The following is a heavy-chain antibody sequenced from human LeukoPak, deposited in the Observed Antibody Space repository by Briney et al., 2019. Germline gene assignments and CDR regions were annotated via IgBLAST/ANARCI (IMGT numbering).Heavy chain of an antibody. CDR3: ARDEWLYYGSGSVLTPSWY. V-gene: IGHV3-74*01. Sequence: GGSLRLSWAASGYTFSSYWMHWVRQAAGKGRVWLSRINTEGSSTSYADSVKGRFTISRDNAKNTLYLQMNSLRAEDTAVYYCARDEWLYYGSGSVLTPSWYWGQGTLVTVSS. CDR1: GYTFSSYW. CDR2: INTEGSST. D-gene: IGHD3-10*01. J-gene: IGHJ4*02.